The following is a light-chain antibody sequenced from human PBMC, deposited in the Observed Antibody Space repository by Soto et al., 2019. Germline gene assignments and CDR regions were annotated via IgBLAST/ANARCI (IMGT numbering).Light chain of an antibody. V-gene: IGKV3-11*01. Sequence: EIVLTQSPATLSLSPGEGATVSCRASQSVSSYLAWYQQKPGQTPRLLIYDASNRVTDIQARFSGSGSATDFTLTISSLEPEDFAVYYCRQRSNWPVTFVQGTRVEIK. CDR3: RQRSNWPVT. CDR1: QSVSSY. CDR2: DAS. J-gene: IGKJ1*01.